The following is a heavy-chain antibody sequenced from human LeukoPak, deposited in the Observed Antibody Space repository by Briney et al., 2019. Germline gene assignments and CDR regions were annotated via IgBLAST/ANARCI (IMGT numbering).Heavy chain of an antibody. CDR1: GFTFSSYG. J-gene: IGHJ4*02. CDR3: ARDRAGEVDY. CDR2: ISSSSSYI. V-gene: IGHV3-21*01. Sequence: GGSLRLSCAASGFTFSSYGMNWVRQAPGKGLEWVSSISSSSSYIYYADSVKGRFTISRDNAKNSLYLQMNSLRAEDTAVYYCARDRAGEVDYWGQGTLVTVSS. D-gene: IGHD1-26*01.